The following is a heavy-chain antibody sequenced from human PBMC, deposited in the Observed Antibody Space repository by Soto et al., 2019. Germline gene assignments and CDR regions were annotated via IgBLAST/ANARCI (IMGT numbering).Heavy chain of an antibody. D-gene: IGHD6-19*01. CDR1: GYSFTSYW. CDR2: IYPGDSDT. CDR3: ARRLSTGWFFDF. Sequence: GESLKISCKGSGYSFTSYWIGWVRQMPGKGLEWMGIIYPGDSDTRYSPSFQGQVAFSADKSIRTAYLQWSGLKASDTAIYYCARRLSTGWFFDFWGQGTLVTVSS. V-gene: IGHV5-51*01. J-gene: IGHJ4*02.